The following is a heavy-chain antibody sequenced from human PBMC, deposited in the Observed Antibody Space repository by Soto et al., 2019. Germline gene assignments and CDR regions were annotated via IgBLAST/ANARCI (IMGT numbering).Heavy chain of an antibody. CDR3: AKDALLLWFGELSTRFDY. J-gene: IGHJ4*02. V-gene: IGHV3-48*01. CDR1: GFTFSSYS. D-gene: IGHD3-10*01. CDR2: ISSSSSTI. Sequence: GGSLRLSCAASGFTFSSYSMNWVRQAPGKGLEWVSYISSSSSTIYYADSVKGRFTISRDNSKNTLYLQMNSLRAEDTAVYYCAKDALLLWFGELSTRFDYWGQGTLVTISS.